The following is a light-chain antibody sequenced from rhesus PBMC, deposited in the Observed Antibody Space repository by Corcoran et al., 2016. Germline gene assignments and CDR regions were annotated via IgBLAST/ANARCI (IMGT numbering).Light chain of an antibody. V-gene: IGKV3-35*02. CDR1: QSVGST. CDR3: QKYNDWPLT. Sequence: ETVMMQSPATLSLSPGERATLSCRASQSVGSTLAWYQQKPGQAPRLPIYYATSRATGIPDRFSGSGSGTEFTLTISSLDPEDVGVYYCQKYNDWPLTFGGGTKVEIK. J-gene: IGKJ4*01. CDR2: YAT.